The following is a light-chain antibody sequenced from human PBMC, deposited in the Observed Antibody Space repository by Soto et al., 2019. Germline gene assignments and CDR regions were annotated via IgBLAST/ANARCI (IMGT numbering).Light chain of an antibody. V-gene: IGLV2-11*01. CDR2: DVS. J-gene: IGLJ3*02. CDR1: SGDVGGYNF. CDR3: CSYAGSSTWV. Sequence: QSVLTQPRSVSGSPGQSVTISCTGASGDVGGYNFVSWYQQHPGKAPTLMIFDVSQRPSGVPDRFSGSKSGNTASLTISGLQADDEADYYCCSYAGSSTWVFGGGTKLTVL.